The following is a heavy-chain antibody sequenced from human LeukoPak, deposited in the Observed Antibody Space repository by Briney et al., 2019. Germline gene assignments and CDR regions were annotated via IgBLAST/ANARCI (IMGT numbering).Heavy chain of an antibody. CDR1: GFTFSTYS. CDR3: ARRSEFGVLYYMDV. D-gene: IGHD3-16*01. V-gene: IGHV3-48*01. J-gene: IGHJ6*03. Sequence: GRSLRLSCAASGFTFSTYSMNWVRQAPGKGLEWVSYISGSSGTIYYADSVKGRFTISRDNAKNSLYLQMNSLRAEDAAVYYCARRSEFGVLYYMDVWGKGTTVTVSS. CDR2: ISGSSGTI.